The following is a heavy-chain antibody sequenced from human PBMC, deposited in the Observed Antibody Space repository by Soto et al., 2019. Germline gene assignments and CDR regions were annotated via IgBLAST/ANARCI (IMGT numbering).Heavy chain of an antibody. CDR1: GGSFSGYY. CDR3: SRFLVVVTANWFAAFDI. J-gene: IGHJ3*02. V-gene: IGHV4-34*01. CDR2: INHSGST. D-gene: IGHD2-21*02. Sequence: QVQLQQWGAGLLKPSETLSLTCAVYGGSFSGYYWSWIRQPPGKELEWIGEINHSGSTNYNPSLKSRVTISVDTSKNQFSLKLSSVTAADTAVYYCSRFLVVVTANWFAAFDIWGQGTRVTVSS.